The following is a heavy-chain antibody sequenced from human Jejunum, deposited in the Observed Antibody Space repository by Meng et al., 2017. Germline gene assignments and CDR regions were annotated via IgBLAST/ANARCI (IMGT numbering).Heavy chain of an antibody. CDR2: ITHTGST. Sequence: QLQESGLGLVQPSGTLARTGAVSGGSISDSNWWSWARQPPGKGLQWNGEITHTGSTNYNPSLKSRVTMSLDKSKNQFFLDLTSVTAADTAVYYCARDLLGPAIAASGYFDPWGQGTLVTVSS. D-gene: IGHD5-12*01. J-gene: IGHJ5*02. CDR3: ARDLLGPAIAASGYFDP. V-gene: IGHV4-4*02. CDR1: GGSISDSNW.